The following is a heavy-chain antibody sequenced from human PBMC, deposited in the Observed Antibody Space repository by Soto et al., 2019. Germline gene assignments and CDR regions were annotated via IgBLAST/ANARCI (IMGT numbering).Heavy chain of an antibody. Sequence: EVQLLESGGGLVQPGGSLRLSCAASGFTFSSYAMSWVRQAPGKGLEWVSAISGSGGSTYYADSVKGRFTISRDNSKNTLYVQMNSLRAEDTAVYYCARAHGSSSWKGGNWFDPCGQGTLVTVSS. J-gene: IGHJ5*02. D-gene: IGHD6-13*01. CDR3: ARAHGSSSWKGGNWFDP. V-gene: IGHV3-23*01. CDR1: GFTFSSYA. CDR2: ISGSGGST.